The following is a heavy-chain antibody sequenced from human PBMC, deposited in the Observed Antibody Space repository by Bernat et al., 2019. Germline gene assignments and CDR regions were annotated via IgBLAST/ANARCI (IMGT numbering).Heavy chain of an antibody. V-gene: IGHV1-18*01. D-gene: IGHD2-2*01. CDR1: GYTFTSYG. Sequence: QVQLVQSGAEVKKPGASVKVSCKASGYTFTSYGISWVRQAPGQGLEWMGWISAYNGNTNYAQKLQGRVTMTTDTSTSTAYMELRSLRSDDTAVYYCARTIVVVQAARWGDAFDIWGQETMVTVSS. CDR2: ISAYNGNT. J-gene: IGHJ3*02. CDR3: ARTIVVVQAARWGDAFDI.